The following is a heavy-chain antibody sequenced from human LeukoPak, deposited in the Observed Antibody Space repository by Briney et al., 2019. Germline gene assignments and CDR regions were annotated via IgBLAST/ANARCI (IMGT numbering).Heavy chain of an antibody. D-gene: IGHD4-11*01. CDR2: IWNDGSNK. CDR3: AKDAQRGFDYSNSLEH. J-gene: IGHJ5*02. Sequence: GRSLRLSCATSGFTFSHYGMHWVRQAPGKGLEWVAVIWNDGSNKYYRDSVKGRFTISRDNSKNTLYLQMNSLTVEDTAVYYCAKDAQRGFDYSNSLEHWGQGTLVTVSS. V-gene: IGHV3-33*06. CDR1: GFTFSHYG.